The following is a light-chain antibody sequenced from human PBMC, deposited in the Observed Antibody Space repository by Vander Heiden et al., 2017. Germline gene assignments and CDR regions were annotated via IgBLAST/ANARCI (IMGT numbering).Light chain of an antibody. CDR2: WAS. V-gene: IGKV4-1*01. CDR1: QSVFYSATNNNY. Sequence: DIVMTQSPAPLAVSLGERATINCKSSQSVFYSATNNNYLSWYQQKPGQPPKLLIYWASTRESGVPDRFSGSGSGTDFTLTISSLQAEDVAVYYCQQYYRPPFTFGPGTKVHIQ. CDR3: QQYYRPPFT. J-gene: IGKJ3*01.